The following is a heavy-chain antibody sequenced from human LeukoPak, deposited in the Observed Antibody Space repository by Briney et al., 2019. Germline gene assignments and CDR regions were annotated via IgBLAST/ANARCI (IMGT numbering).Heavy chain of an antibody. Sequence: PGGSLRLSCAASGFTVSSNYMSWVRQAPGKGLEWVSVIYSGGSTYYADSVKGRFTISRDNSKNTLYLQMNSLRAEDTAVYCCARVLGETMIVALTPYYYYMDVWGKGTTVTVSS. J-gene: IGHJ6*03. V-gene: IGHV3-53*01. CDR3: ARVLGETMIVALTPYYYYMDV. CDR2: IYSGGST. CDR1: GFTVSSNY. D-gene: IGHD3-22*01.